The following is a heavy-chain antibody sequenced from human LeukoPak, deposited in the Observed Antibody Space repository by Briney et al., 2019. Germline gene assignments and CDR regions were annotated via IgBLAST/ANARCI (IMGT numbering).Heavy chain of an antibody. D-gene: IGHD6-6*01. CDR1: GGSISSGGYY. CDR3: AREVGDSSSSQTDRTENWFDP. Sequence: SETLSLNCTVSGGSISSGGYYWSWIRQHPGKGLEWIGYIYYSGSTYYNPSLKSRVTISVDTSKDQFSLKLSSVTAADTAVYYCAREVGDSSSSQTDRTENWFDPWGQGTLVTVSS. CDR2: IYYSGST. J-gene: IGHJ5*02. V-gene: IGHV4-31*03.